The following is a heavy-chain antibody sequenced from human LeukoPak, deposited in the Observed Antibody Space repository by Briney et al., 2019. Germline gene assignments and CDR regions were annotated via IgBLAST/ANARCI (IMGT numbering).Heavy chain of an antibody. CDR3: ARDRSPSHYYDTSGYHGAADY. J-gene: IGHJ4*02. D-gene: IGHD3-22*01. V-gene: IGHV1-18*01. Sequence: ASVKVSCKASGYTFTNYGISWVRQAPGQGLEWMGWISDYNGYTSYPQKFQGRVTMTTDTSTNTAYMELRSLGSDDTAVYYCARDRSPSHYYDTSGYHGAADYWGQGTLVTVSS. CDR1: GYTFTNYG. CDR2: ISDYNGYT.